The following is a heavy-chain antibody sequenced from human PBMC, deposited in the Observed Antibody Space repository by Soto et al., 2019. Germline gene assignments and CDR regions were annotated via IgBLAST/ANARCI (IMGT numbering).Heavy chain of an antibody. D-gene: IGHD3-3*01. Sequence: PSVKVSCKASGYTFTSYYMHWVRQAPGQGLEWMGIINPSGGSTSYAQKFQGRVTMTRDTSTSTVYMELSSLRSEDTAVYYCARDRGDFWSGEARYYGMDVWGQGTTVTVSS. V-gene: IGHV1-46*01. CDR1: GYTFTSYY. CDR2: INPSGGST. J-gene: IGHJ6*02. CDR3: ARDRGDFWSGEARYYGMDV.